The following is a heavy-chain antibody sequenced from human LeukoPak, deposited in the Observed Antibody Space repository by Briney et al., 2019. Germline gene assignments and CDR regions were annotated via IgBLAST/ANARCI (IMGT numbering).Heavy chain of an antibody. CDR1: GGSFSGYY. D-gene: IGHD3-10*01. CDR3: ARRAWGYYGSGSRNWFDP. CDR2: INHSGST. Sequence: SETLSLTCAVYGGSFSGYYWSWIRQPPGKGLEWIGEINHSGSTNYNPSLKSRATISVDTSKNLFSLKLSSATAADTAVYYCARRAWGYYGSGSRNWFDPWGQGTLVTVSS. J-gene: IGHJ5*02. V-gene: IGHV4-34*01.